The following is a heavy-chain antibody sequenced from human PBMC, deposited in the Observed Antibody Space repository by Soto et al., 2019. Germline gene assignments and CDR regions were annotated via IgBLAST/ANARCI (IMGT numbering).Heavy chain of an antibody. CDR3: ARDALAVAGDYYFDY. Sequence: ASVKVSCKGSGYTFTGDAMDWVRQAPGQRLEWMGWINAGNGNTKYSQKFQGRVTITRDTSASTAYMELSSLRSEDTAVYYCARDALAVAGDYYFDYWGQGTLVTVSS. CDR1: GYTFTGDA. J-gene: IGHJ4*02. V-gene: IGHV1-3*01. CDR2: INAGNGNT. D-gene: IGHD6-19*01.